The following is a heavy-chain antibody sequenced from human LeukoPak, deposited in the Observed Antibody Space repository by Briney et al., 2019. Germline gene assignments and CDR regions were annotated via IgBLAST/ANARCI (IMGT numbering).Heavy chain of an antibody. D-gene: IGHD5-12*01. CDR2: IIPIFGTA. Sequence: SVKVSCKASGYTFTSYGISWVRQAPGQGLEWMGGIIPIFGTANYAQKFQGRVTITTDESTSTAYMELSSLRSEDTAVYYCARKGGYESNYYYYMDVWGKGTTVTVSS. CDR1: GYTFTSYG. J-gene: IGHJ6*03. V-gene: IGHV1-69*05. CDR3: ARKGGYESNYYYYMDV.